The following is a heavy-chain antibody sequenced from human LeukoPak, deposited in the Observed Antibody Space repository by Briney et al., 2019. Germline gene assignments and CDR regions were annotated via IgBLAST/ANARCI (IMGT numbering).Heavy chain of an antibody. Sequence: SETLSLTCTVSGGSIRSHHWRSSRQPPGKGLEWVGYIYYSGTTNYNPSLKSRVTISVDTSKNQFSLKLSSVTAAETAAYYCVRRSAPIWYFDLWGRGTLVTVSS. CDR2: IYYSGTT. V-gene: IGHV4-59*08. J-gene: IGHJ2*01. CDR3: VRRSAPIWYFDL. CDR1: GGSIRSHH.